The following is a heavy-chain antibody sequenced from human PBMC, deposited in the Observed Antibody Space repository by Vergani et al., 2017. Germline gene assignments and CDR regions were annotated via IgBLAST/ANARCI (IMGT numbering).Heavy chain of an antibody. D-gene: IGHD3-3*01. J-gene: IGHJ3*02. V-gene: IGHV4-34*01. CDR1: GGSFSGYY. CDR3: ERASITIFGVAEDAFDI. CDR2: INHSGST. Sequence: QVQLQQWGAGLLKPSETLSLTCAVYGGSFSGYYWSWIRQPPGKGLEWIGEINHSGSTNYNPSLKSRVTISVDTSKNQFSLKLSSVTAADTAVYYCERASITIFGVAEDAFDIWGQGTMVTVSS.